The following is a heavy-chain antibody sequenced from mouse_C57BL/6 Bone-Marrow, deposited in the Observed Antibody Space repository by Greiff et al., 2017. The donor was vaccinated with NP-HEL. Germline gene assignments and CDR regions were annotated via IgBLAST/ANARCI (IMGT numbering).Heavy chain of an antibody. J-gene: IGHJ1*03. Sequence: EVQLQESGPGLAKPSQTLSLTCSVTGYSITSDYWNWIRKFPGNKLEYMGYISYSGSTYYNPSLKSRISITRDTSKNQYYLQLNSVTTEDTATYYCARYSYYGSSYHYWYFDVWGTGTTVTVSS. CDR3: ARYSYYGSSYHYWYFDV. CDR1: GYSITSDY. CDR2: ISYSGST. V-gene: IGHV3-8*01. D-gene: IGHD1-1*01.